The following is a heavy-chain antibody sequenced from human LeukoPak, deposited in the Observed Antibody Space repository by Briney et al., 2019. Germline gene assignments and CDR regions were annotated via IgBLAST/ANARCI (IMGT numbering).Heavy chain of an antibody. CDR2: LSPNSGDT. CDR1: GYTFTGYY. J-gene: IGHJ4*02. D-gene: IGHD6-13*01. V-gene: IGHV1-2*02. CDR3: ARATDISSCYLAY. Sequence: ASVKVSCKASGYTFTGYYLHWVRQAPGQEIEWMGWLSPNSGDTKFPQKFQGGVTMTRDTSISTAYMELNSLTSDDTAVYFCARATDISSCYLAYWGQGTLVTVSS.